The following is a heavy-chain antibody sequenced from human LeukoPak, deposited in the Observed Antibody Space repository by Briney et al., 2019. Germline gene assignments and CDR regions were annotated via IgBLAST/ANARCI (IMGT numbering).Heavy chain of an antibody. CDR3: ARETYSSSPDY. J-gene: IGHJ4*02. Sequence: GGSLRLSCATSGFTFNNAWMSWVRQAPGKGLVWVSRINSDGSSTSYADSVKGRFTISRDNAKNTLYLQMNSLRAEDTAVYYCARETYSSSPDYWGQGTLVTVSS. CDR2: INSDGSST. CDR1: GFTFNNAW. V-gene: IGHV3-74*01. D-gene: IGHD6-13*01.